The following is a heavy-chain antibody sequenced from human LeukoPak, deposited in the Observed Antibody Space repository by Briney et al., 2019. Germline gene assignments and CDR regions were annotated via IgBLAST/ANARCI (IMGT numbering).Heavy chain of an antibody. D-gene: IGHD4-17*01. CDR1: GGTFSSYA. V-gene: IGHV1-69*04. Sequence: GASVKVSCKASGGTFSSYAISWVRQAPGQGLEWMGRIIPILGIANYAQKFQGRVTITADKSTSTAYMELSSLRSEDTAVYYCARGPTVTNDLPFGYWGQGTLVTVSS. J-gene: IGHJ4*02. CDR2: IIPILGIA. CDR3: ARGPTVTNDLPFGY.